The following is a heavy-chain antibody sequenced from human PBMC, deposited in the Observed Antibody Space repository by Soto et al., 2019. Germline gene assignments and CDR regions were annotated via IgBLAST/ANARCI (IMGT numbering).Heavy chain of an antibody. CDR3: AKHGYCTSFTCFTYFNY. CDR1: GFDFRNSA. D-gene: IGHD2-2*03. J-gene: IGHJ4*02. CDR2: IGGSYGAT. Sequence: GSLRLSCAASGFDFRNSAMSWVRQAPGKGLEWVSGIGGSYGATDYGDSVKGRFTISRDISKNTVYLQMNSLRAEDTAVYYCAKHGYCTSFTCFTYFNYWGLGTLVTVSS. V-gene: IGHV3-23*01.